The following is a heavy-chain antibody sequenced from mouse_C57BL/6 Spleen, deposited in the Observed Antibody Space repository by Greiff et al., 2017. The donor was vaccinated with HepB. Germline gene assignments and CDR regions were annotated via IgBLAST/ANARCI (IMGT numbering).Heavy chain of an antibody. J-gene: IGHJ1*03. D-gene: IGHD1-1*01. CDR2: INPNNGGT. Sequence: VQLKESGPELVKPGASVKIPCKASGYTFTDYNMDWVKQSHGKSLEWIGDINPNNGGTIYNQKFKGKATLTVDKSSSTAYMQLRSLTSEDTAVYYWARDYYGVYWHFDVGGTGTTVTVS. CDR1: GYTFTDYN. CDR3: ARDYYGVYWHFDV. V-gene: IGHV1-18*01.